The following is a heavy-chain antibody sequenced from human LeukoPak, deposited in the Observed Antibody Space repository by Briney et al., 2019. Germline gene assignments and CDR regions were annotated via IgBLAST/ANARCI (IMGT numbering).Heavy chain of an antibody. Sequence: GGSLRLSCAASGFTFSSAWMSWVRQAPGKGLEWVANVNQDGSGKYYVDSVKGRFTISKDNAKNSLYLQMNSLRAEDTAAYYCARRAGAYSHPYDYWGQGTLVTVSS. CDR1: GFTFSSAW. CDR2: VNQDGSGK. V-gene: IGHV3-7*01. J-gene: IGHJ4*02. CDR3: ARRAGAYSHPYDY. D-gene: IGHD4/OR15-4a*01.